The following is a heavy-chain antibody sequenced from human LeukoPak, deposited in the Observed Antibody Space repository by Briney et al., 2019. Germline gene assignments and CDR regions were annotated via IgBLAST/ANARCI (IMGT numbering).Heavy chain of an antibody. CDR1: GFTFDDYG. D-gene: IGHD3-10*01. CDR2: INWNGGST. Sequence: GGSLRLSCAASGFTFDDYGMSWVRQAPGKGLEWVSGINWNGGSTDYANSVKGRFTISRDNSKNTLYLQMNSLRAEDTAVYYCAKWGWEGDLMGYGSGEVDYWGQGTLVTVSS. CDR3: AKWGWEGDLMGYGSGEVDY. J-gene: IGHJ4*02. V-gene: IGHV3-20*04.